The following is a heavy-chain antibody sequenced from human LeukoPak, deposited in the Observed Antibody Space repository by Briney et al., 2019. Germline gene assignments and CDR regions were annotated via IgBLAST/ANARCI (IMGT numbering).Heavy chain of an antibody. CDR1: GGSFSGYY. Sequence: SETPSLTCAVYGGSFSGYYWSWIRQPPGKGLEWIGEINHSGSTNYNPSLKSRVTISVDTSKNQFSLKLSSVTAADTAVYYCASSGDRPYCGGDCYSRNWFDPWGQGTLVTVSS. CDR3: ASSGDRPYCGGDCYSRNWFDP. V-gene: IGHV4-34*01. CDR2: INHSGST. J-gene: IGHJ5*02. D-gene: IGHD2-21*02.